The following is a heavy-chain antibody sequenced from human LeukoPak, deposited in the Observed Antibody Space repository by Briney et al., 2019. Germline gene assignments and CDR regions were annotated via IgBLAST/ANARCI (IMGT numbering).Heavy chain of an antibody. Sequence: PSETLSLTCTVSGGSISSSSYYWGWIRQPPGKGLEWIGSIYYSGSTYYNPSLKSRVTISVDTSKNQFSLKLSSVTAADTAVYYCARGRRDDYNRGLGFDYWGQGTLVTVSS. CDR3: ARGRRDDYNRGLGFDY. J-gene: IGHJ4*02. V-gene: IGHV4-39*07. CDR2: IYYSGST. CDR1: GGSISSSSYY. D-gene: IGHD5-24*01.